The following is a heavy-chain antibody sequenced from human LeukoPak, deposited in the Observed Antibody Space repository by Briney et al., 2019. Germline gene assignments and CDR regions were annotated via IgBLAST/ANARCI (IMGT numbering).Heavy chain of an antibody. D-gene: IGHD6-19*01. Sequence: PSETLSLTCTVSGGSTSSYYWSWIRQPPGKGLEWIGYIYYSGSTNYNPSLKSRVTISVDTSKNQFSLKLSSVTAADTAVYYCARASSGWYPTFDPWGQGTLVTVSS. CDR3: ARASSGWYPTFDP. J-gene: IGHJ5*02. CDR1: GGSTSSYY. CDR2: IYYSGST. V-gene: IGHV4-59*01.